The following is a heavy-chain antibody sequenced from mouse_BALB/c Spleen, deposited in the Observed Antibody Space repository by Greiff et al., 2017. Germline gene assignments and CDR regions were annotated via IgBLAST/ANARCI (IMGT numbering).Heavy chain of an antibody. CDR2: IYPGDGDT. CDR1: GYAFSSSW. CDR3: ARGNVGGY. J-gene: IGHJ2*01. D-gene: IGHD2-1*01. V-gene: IGHV1-82*01. Sequence: QVQLQQSGPELVKPGASVKISCKASGYAFSSSWMNWVKQRPGQGLEWIGRIYPGDGDTNYNGKFKGKATLTADKSSSTAYMQLSSLTSVDSAVYFCARGNVGGYWGQGTTLTVSS.